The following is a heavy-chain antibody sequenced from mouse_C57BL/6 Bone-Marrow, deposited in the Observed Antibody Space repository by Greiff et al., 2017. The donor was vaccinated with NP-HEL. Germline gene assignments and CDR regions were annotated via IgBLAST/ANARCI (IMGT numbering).Heavy chain of an antibody. V-gene: IGHV3-6*01. Sequence: ESGPGLVKPSQSLSLTCSVTGYSITSGYYWNWIRQFPGNKLEWMGSISYDGSNNYNQTLKNRISITRDTSKNQFFLKLNSVTTEDTATYYCAATMITPYYAMDYWGQGTSVTVSS. CDR1: GYSITSGYY. CDR2: ISYDGSN. D-gene: IGHD2-4*01. CDR3: AATMITPYYAMDY. J-gene: IGHJ4*01.